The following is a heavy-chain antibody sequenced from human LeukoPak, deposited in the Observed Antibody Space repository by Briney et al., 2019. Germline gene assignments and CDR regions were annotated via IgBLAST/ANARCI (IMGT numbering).Heavy chain of an antibody. D-gene: IGHD3-10*01. J-gene: IGHJ6*04. CDR1: GGSFSGYY. Sequence: SETLSLTCAVYGGSFSGYYWSWIRQPPGKGLEWIGEINHSGSTNYNPSLKSRVTISVDTSKNQFSLKLSSVTAADTAVYYCARGGLDITMVRGVPRMDVWGKGTTATVSS. CDR3: ARGGLDITMVRGVPRMDV. CDR2: INHSGST. V-gene: IGHV4-34*01.